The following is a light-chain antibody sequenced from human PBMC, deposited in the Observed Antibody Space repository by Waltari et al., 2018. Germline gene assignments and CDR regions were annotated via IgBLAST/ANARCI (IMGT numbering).Light chain of an antibody. CDR2: LGS. V-gene: IGKV2-28*01. Sequence: DIVMTQSPLSLPVAPGAPASIPCRSSQSLLHNNGYNYLDWYLQKPGQSPQLLIYLGSNRASGVPDRFSGSGSGTDFTLKISRVEAEDVGVYYCMQALQTPLTFGGGTKVEIK. CDR3: MQALQTPLT. CDR1: QSLLHNNGYNY. J-gene: IGKJ4*01.